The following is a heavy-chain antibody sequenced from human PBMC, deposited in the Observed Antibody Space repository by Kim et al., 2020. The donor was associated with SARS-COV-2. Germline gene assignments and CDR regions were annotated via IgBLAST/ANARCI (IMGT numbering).Heavy chain of an antibody. D-gene: IGHD1-26*01. CDR3: ARSSDGSYFDY. V-gene: IGHV5-51*01. Sequence: TRYSPSFQGQVTISADKSISTAYLQWSSLKASDTAMYYCARSSDGSYFDYWGQGTLVTVSS. CDR2: T. J-gene: IGHJ4*02.